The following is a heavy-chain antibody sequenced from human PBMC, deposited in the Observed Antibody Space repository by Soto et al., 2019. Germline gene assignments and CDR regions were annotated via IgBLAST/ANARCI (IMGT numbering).Heavy chain of an antibody. D-gene: IGHD6-13*01. CDR3: ARGLGSSSWYARDWFDS. CDR2: IYYSGST. Sequence: SETLSLTCTFSGCSISSYYWSWIRQPPGKGLEWIGYIYYSGSTNYNPSLKSRVTISVDTSKNQFSLKLSSVTAADTAVYYCARGLGSSSWYARDWFDSWGQGTLVTVSS. V-gene: IGHV4-59*01. J-gene: IGHJ5*01. CDR1: GCSISSYY.